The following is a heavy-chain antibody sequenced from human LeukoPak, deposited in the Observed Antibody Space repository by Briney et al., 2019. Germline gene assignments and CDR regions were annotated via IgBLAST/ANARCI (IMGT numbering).Heavy chain of an antibody. CDR1: GFTISSHG. CDR3: AREIVDTAMVHFDY. J-gene: IGHJ4*02. V-gene: IGHV3-30*03. CDR2: IAYHGNTE. D-gene: IGHD5-18*01. Sequence: PGTSLRLSCAVSGFTISSHGMHWVRQAPGKGPEWVAMIAYHGNTEYYGDSVKGRFTISRDNSKNTLYLQMNSLRAEDTAVYYCAREIVDTAMVHFDYWGQGTLVTVSS.